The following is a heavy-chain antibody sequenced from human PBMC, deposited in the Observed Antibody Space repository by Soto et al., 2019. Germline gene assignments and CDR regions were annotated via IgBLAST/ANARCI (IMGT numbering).Heavy chain of an antibody. V-gene: IGHV3-30-3*01. J-gene: IGHJ4*02. Sequence: QVQLVESGGGVVQPGRSLRLSCAASGFTFSSYAMHWVRQAPGKGLEWVAVISYDGSNKYYADSVKGRFTISRDNSKTLYLQTNSLRAEDTAVYYCVRDTSPYSSGWHNRHSDSWGQGTLVTVSS. CDR3: VRDTSPYSSGWHNRHSDS. D-gene: IGHD6-19*01. CDR1: GFTFSSYA. CDR2: ISYDGSNK.